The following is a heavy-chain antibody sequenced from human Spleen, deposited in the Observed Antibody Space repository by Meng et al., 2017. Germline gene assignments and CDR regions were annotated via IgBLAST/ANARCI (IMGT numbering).Heavy chain of an antibody. J-gene: IGHJ6*02. Sequence: ASVKVSCKASGYTFTSYYMHWVRQAPGQGLEWMGIINPSGGSTSYAQKFQGRVTMTRDTSTSTVYMELSSLRSEDTAVYYCARVSTDYDILYGMDVWGQGTTVTVSS. D-gene: IGHD3-9*01. CDR1: GYTFTSYY. V-gene: IGHV1-46*01. CDR3: ARVSTDYDILYGMDV. CDR2: INPSGGST.